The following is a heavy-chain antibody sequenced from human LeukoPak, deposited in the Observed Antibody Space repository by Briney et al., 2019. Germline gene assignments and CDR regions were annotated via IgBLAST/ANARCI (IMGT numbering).Heavy chain of an antibody. J-gene: IGHJ6*03. CDR1: GYTFTSYN. D-gene: IGHD3-10*01. V-gene: IGHV1-46*01. CDR2: IKPSGGST. Sequence: ASXKVSCKASGYTFTSYNMHWVRQAPGEGGEWMGMIKPSGGSTSYAQKFQGRVTMTRETYTSKVYMEMRRQRYEDTDVYYCARDSNEVSGSSYYYYYYMDVWGKGTTVTVSS. CDR3: ARDSNEVSGSSYYYYYYMDV.